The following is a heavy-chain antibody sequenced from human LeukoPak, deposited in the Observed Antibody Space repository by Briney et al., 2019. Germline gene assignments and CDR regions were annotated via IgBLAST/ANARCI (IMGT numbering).Heavy chain of an antibody. J-gene: IGHJ4*02. CDR1: GFTFGSYS. CDR3: AKDTPGYSSSWYDSYYFDY. CDR2: IYSGGAT. D-gene: IGHD6-13*01. Sequence: HPGGSLRLSCAASGFTFGSYSMNWVRQSPGRGLEWLSSIYSGGATYYADSVKGRFTISRDNSKNSLYLQMNSLRTEDTALYYCAKDTPGYSSSWYDSYYFDYWGQGTLVTVSS. V-gene: IGHV3-43*01.